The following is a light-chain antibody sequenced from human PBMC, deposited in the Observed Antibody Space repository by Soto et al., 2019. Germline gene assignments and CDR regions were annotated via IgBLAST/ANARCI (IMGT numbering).Light chain of an antibody. Sequence: SYELTQPPSVSVSPGQTAIITCSGDKLGHKYACWYQQKPGQSPVLVIYQDSKRPSGIPERFSGSNSGNTATLTITRTQAMDEADYYCQAWDSSTGVFGPVTKLTV. CDR2: QDS. CDR1: KLGHKY. J-gene: IGLJ1*01. CDR3: QAWDSSTGV. V-gene: IGLV3-1*01.